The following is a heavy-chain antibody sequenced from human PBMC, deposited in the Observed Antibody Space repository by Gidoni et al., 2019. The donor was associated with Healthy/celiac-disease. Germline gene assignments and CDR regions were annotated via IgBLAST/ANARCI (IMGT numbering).Heavy chain of an antibody. J-gene: IGHJ4*02. CDR1: GFTFSSYW. CDR3: ARDTGLGSGSSLDY. D-gene: IGHD3-10*01. CDR2: IKQDGSEK. V-gene: IGHV3-7*04. Sequence: EVQLVESGGGLVQPGGSLRLSCAASGFTFSSYWMSWVRQAPGKGLEWVANIKQDGSEKYYVDSVKGRFTISRDNAKNSLYLQMNSLRAEDTAVYYCARDTGLGSGSSLDYWGQGTLVTVSS.